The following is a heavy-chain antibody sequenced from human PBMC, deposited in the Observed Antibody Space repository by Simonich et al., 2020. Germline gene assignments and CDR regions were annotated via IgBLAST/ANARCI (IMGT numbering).Heavy chain of an antibody. CDR3: ARGRNDFDY. Sequence: EVQLVESGGGVVRPGGSLRLSCAASGFTFDDYGMSWVRQAPGRGLECVSVINWKGGRTGYADSGEGRFTISRDNAKNSLYLQMNSLRAEDTALYHCARGRNDFDYWGQGTLVTVSS. V-gene: IGHV3-20*01. CDR2: INWKGGRT. J-gene: IGHJ4*02. CDR1: GFTFDDYG. D-gene: IGHD1-1*01.